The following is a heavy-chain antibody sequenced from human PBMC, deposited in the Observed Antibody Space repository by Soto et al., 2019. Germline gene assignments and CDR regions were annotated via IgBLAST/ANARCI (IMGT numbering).Heavy chain of an antibody. V-gene: IGHV1-46*03. CDR1: GYIFTSYY. CDR3: SRVDPGETSPFDH. Sequence: ASVKVSCKASGYIFTSYYIHWVRQAPGQGLEWMGWINPFDGSRMFAQSFQGRVNMTRDTSTSTVYMYVSSLRSEDTAVYYCSRVDPGETSPFDHWG. J-gene: IGHJ4*01. D-gene: IGHD3-10*01. CDR2: INPFDGSR.